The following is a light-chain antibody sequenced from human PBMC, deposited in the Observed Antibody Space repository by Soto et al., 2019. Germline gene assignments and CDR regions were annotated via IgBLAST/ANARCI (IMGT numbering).Light chain of an antibody. V-gene: IGKV1-5*01. Sequence: DIQMTQSPSTLSASLGDRVTITCRASQSISSWLAWYPQKPGKAPFLLISDASNLERGVPSRFSGSGSGTEFTLTISSMQSDDFATYYCQQYTGYSRTFGQGTKVDIK. J-gene: IGKJ1*01. CDR1: QSISSW. CDR3: QQYTGYSRT. CDR2: DAS.